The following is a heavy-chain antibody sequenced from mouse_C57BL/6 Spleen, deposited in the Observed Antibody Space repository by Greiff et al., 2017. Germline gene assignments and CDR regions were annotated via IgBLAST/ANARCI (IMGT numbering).Heavy chain of an antibody. J-gene: IGHJ3*01. CDR3: AGDGSSPFAY. D-gene: IGHD1-1*01. CDR2: IYPGDGDT. Sequence: VQLQESGAELVKPGASVKISCKASGYAFSSYWMNWVKQRPGKCLEWIGQIYPGDGDTNYNGKFKGKATLTADKSSSTAYMQLSSLTSEDSAVYFCAGDGSSPFAYWGQGTLVTVSA. CDR1: GYAFSSYW. V-gene: IGHV1-80*01.